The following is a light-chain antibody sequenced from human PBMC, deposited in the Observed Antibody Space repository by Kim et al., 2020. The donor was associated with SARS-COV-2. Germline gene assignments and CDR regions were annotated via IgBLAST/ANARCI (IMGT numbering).Light chain of an antibody. CDR2: DAS. J-gene: IGKJ5*01. CDR1: QSVISY. V-gene: IGKV3-11*01. Sequence: EIVLTQSPATLSLSPGERATLSCRASQSVISYLAWYQQKPGQAPRLLIYDASTRATGIPARFSGRGSWTDFPLTISSLEPEDFAVYYLQPGRKRPCPFGQGTQVDIK. CDR3: QPGRKRPCP.